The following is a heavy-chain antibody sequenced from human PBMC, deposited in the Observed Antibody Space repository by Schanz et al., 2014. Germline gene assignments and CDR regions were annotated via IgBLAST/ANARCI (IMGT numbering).Heavy chain of an antibody. Sequence: DVQLLESGGGLVQPGGSLRLSCAVSGFTVSSNHMSWVRQAPGKGLEWVSVIYSGIGAYYADSVKDRFTVSRDNSKNTLYLHMNTLRSEDTAVYYCAKDSTHIDIVLVPTAIDYWGQGTLVTVSS. V-gene: IGHV3-66*01. CDR1: GFTVSSNH. J-gene: IGHJ4*02. CDR2: IYSGIGA. CDR3: AKDSTHIDIVLVPTAIDY. D-gene: IGHD2-2*01.